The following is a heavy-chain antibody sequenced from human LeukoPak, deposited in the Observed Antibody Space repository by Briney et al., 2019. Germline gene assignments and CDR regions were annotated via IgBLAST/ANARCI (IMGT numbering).Heavy chain of an antibody. V-gene: IGHV3-74*01. CDR3: AREVVTTGFDY. D-gene: IGHD2-21*02. CDR2: INSDGSST. J-gene: IGHJ4*02. Sequence: PGGSLRLSCAASGFPFSRYWMHWVRQAPGKGLVWVSRINSDGSSTSYADSVKGRFTISRDNAKNTLYLQMNSLRAEDTAVYYCAREVVTTGFDYWGQGTLVTVSS. CDR1: GFPFSRYW.